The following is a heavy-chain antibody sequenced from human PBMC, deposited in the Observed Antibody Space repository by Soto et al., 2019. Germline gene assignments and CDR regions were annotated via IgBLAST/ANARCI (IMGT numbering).Heavy chain of an antibody. D-gene: IGHD2-2*01. CDR3: ARLHGYCISSSCHGHYAMDV. CDR1: GGSTSSGGYY. Sequence: SETLSLTCTVSGGSTSSGGYYWSWIRQHPGKGLEWIGYIYYSGSTYYNPSLKSRVTISVDTSKNQFSLKVTSVTAADTAVYYCARLHGYCISSSCHGHYAMDVWGQGTTVTVSS. CDR2: IYYSGST. J-gene: IGHJ6*02. V-gene: IGHV4-31*03.